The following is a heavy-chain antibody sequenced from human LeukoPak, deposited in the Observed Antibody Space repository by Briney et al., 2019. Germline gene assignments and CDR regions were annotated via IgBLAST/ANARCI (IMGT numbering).Heavy chain of an antibody. CDR1: GFTVSSNY. V-gene: IGHV3-53*01. CDR3: ASYDSANLPPSYYYYGMDV. D-gene: IGHD5-12*01. J-gene: IGHJ6*02. CDR2: IYSGGST. Sequence: GGSLRLSCAASGFTVSSNYMSWVRQAPGKGLEWVSVIYSGGSTYYADSVKGRFTISRDNSKNTLYLQMNSLRTEDTAVYYCASYDSANLPPSYYYYGMDVWGQGTTVTVSS.